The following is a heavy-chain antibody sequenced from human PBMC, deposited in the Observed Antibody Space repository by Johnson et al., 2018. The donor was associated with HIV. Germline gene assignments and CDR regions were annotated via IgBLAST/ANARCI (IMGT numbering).Heavy chain of an antibody. CDR2: ISYDGSNK. CDR1: GFTFSSYG. Sequence: MQLVESGGGVVQPGRSLRLSCAASGFTFSSYGMHWVRQAPGKGLEWVAVISYDGSNKYYADSVKGRFTISRDNSKNTLYLQMNSLRAGDTAVYYCARETVTSGAFDIWGQGTMVTVSS. D-gene: IGHD4-11*01. J-gene: IGHJ3*02. V-gene: IGHV3-30*03. CDR3: ARETVTSGAFDI.